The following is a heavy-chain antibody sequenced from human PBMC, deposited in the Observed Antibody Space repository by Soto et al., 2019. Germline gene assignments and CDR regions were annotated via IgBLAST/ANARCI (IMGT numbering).Heavy chain of an antibody. J-gene: IGHJ4*02. V-gene: IGHV4-30-4*01. D-gene: IGHD6-13*01. Sequence: QVQLQESGPGLVKPSQTLSLTCTVSGGSISSGDYFWSWIRQPPGKGLEWIGSIYYSGSTYYNPSLKSRVTLSVDTSKHQSSQKLSSVTAADTAVYYCAIRHSSPFFDYWGQGTPVTVSS. CDR1: GGSISSGDYF. CDR2: IYYSGST. CDR3: AIRHSSPFFDY.